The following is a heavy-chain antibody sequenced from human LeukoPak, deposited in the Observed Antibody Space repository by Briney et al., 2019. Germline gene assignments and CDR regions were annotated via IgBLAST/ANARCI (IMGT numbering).Heavy chain of an antibody. CDR3: ARVSTGPV. Sequence: NPGGSLRVSCVGSGFIFSNFNMNWVRQAPGKGLEWVSSISSTGNYIHYADSVKGRFTISRDNAQKSLYLQMNSLRVEDSAVYYCARVSTGPVWGQGTLVTVSS. CDR1: GFIFSNFN. V-gene: IGHV3-21*01. D-gene: IGHD1-1*01. J-gene: IGHJ4*02. CDR2: ISSTGNYI.